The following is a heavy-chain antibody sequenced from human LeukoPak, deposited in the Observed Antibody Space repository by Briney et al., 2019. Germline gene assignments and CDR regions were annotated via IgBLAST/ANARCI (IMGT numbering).Heavy chain of an antibody. V-gene: IGHV3-48*04. D-gene: IGHD3-22*01. Sequence: SGGSLRLSCAVSGFTFNSYSMNWVRQAPGKGLEWVSYISNSGSTMYHADSVKGRFTISRDNAKNSLYLQMNSLRPEDTAIYYCAREGVSTVTSILVVISFDYWGQGALVTVSS. CDR3: AREGVSTVTSILVVISFDY. CDR1: GFTFNSYS. CDR2: ISNSGSTM. J-gene: IGHJ4*02.